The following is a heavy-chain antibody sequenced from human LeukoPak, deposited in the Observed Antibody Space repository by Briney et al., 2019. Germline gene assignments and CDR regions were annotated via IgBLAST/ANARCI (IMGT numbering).Heavy chain of an antibody. J-gene: IGHJ4*01. D-gene: IGHD2-21*01. Sequence: GGSLRLSCEASGFTFADYAMTWVRQAPGKGLEWVGFIRSKTYGGAADYGASVRGRFTIYRDDSKSIAYLQMNSLEIEDTAVYNCARVDIAISGRAPVDYWGHGTLFTVSS. CDR3: ARVDIAISGRAPVDY. CDR1: GFTFADYA. CDR2: IRSKTYGGAA. V-gene: IGHV3-49*04.